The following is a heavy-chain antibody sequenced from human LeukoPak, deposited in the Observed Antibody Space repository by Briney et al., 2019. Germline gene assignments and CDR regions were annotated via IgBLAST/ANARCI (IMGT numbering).Heavy chain of an antibody. V-gene: IGHV3-7*01. CDR1: GFSFSSHW. CDR2: IKKDGSEK. CDR3: ARTSVFDY. J-gene: IGHJ4*02. Sequence: PGGSLRLSCAASGFSFSSHWMSWVRQAPGKGLEWVANIKKDGSEKYYVDSVKGRFTISRDNAKTSLYLQMNSLRAEDTAVYYCARTSVFDYWGQGTLVTVPS.